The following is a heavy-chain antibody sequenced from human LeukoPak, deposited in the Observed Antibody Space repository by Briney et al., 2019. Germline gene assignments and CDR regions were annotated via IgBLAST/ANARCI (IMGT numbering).Heavy chain of an antibody. CDR2: ISWNSGSI. D-gene: IGHD6-13*01. J-gene: IGHJ4*02. V-gene: IGHV3-9*01. Sequence: GGSLRLSCTASGFTFTNFWINWVRQAPGKGLEWVSGISWNSGSIGYADSVKGRFTISRDNAKNSLYLQMNSLRAEDTALYYCAKDRGSRNYYFDYWGQGTLVTVSS. CDR1: GFTFTNFW. CDR3: AKDRGSRNYYFDY.